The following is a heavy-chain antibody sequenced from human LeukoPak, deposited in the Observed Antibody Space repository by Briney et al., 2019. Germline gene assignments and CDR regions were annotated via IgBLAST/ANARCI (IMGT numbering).Heavy chain of an antibody. J-gene: IGHJ4*02. V-gene: IGHV3-30*04. CDR2: ISYDGSNK. CDR1: GFTFSSYA. CDR3: ARDGHSSGDYFTT. Sequence: PGGSLRLSCAASGFTFSSYAMHWVRQAPGKGLEWVAVISYDGSNKYYADSVKGRFTISRDNSKNTLYLQMNSLRAEDTAVYYCARDGHSSGDYFTTGAREPWSPSPQ. D-gene: IGHD3-22*01.